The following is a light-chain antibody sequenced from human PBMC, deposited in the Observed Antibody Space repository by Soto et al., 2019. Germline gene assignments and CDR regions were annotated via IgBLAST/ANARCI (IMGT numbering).Light chain of an antibody. CDR3: QQYGRSPST. CDR2: GAS. CDR1: QTINNN. Sequence: VMSQAPATLSVSPGERATLSCRASQTINNNIAWYQLKDGQVPRLLIYGASTRATDIPARFSGSGSGTEFTLTISSLQSEDFAVYYCQQYGRSPSTFGGGTKVDIK. V-gene: IGKV3-15*01. J-gene: IGKJ4*01.